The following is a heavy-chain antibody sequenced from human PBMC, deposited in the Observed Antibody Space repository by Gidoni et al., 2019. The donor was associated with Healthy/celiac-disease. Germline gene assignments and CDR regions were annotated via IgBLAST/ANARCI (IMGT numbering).Heavy chain of an antibody. CDR2: IKRKTDGGTT. J-gene: IGHJ3*02. CDR3: TTHLYSDSRVFDI. CDR1: GFTFRHAW. Sequence: EVQLVASGGGLVKPVGSLRLSCAASGFTFRHAWMSWVRQAPGKGLEWVGRIKRKTDGGTTDYAAPVKGRFTISRDDSKNTLYLQMNSLKTEDTAVYYCTTHLYSDSRVFDIWGQGTMVTVSS. D-gene: IGHD3-22*01. V-gene: IGHV3-15*01.